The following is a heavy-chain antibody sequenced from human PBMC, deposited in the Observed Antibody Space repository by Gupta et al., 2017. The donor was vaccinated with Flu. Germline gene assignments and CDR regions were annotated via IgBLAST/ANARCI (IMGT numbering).Heavy chain of an antibody. CDR1: GFTFSSYS. CDR2: ISSSSSTI. J-gene: IGHJ4*02. Sequence: EVQLVESGGGLVQPGGSLRLSCAASGFTFSSYSMNWVRQAPGKGLEWVSYISSSSSTIYYADSVKGRFTISRDNAKNSLYLQMNSLRAEDTAVYYCARVGENCGGDCRPDYWGQGTLVTVSS. V-gene: IGHV3-48*01. CDR3: ARVGENCGGDCRPDY. D-gene: IGHD2-21*02.